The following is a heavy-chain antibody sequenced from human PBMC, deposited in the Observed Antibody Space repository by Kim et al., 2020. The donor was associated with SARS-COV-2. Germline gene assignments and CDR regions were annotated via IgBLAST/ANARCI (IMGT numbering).Heavy chain of an antibody. Sequence: GGSLRLSCAASGFTFSSYAMHWVRQAPGKGLEWVAVISYDGSNKYYADSVKGRFTISRDNSKNTLYLQMNSLRAEDTAVYYCARGRGIVVVPAARRGAFDIWGQGTMVTVSS. J-gene: IGHJ3*02. CDR1: GFTFSSYA. V-gene: IGHV3-30-3*01. CDR3: ARGRGIVVVPAARRGAFDI. D-gene: IGHD2-2*01. CDR2: ISYDGSNK.